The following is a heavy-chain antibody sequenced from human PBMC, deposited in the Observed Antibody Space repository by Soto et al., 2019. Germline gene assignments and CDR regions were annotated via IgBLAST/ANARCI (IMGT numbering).Heavy chain of an antibody. CDR2: VFFSGST. D-gene: IGHD2-2*01. CDR1: GASVGSGSFY. CDR3: ARVANIVVVPGPRGAFDP. Sequence: TLSLTCTVSGASVGSGSFYWSWIRQPPGKGLEWIGYVFFSGSTNYNPSLKSRVTISVGTSKNQFSLKLSSVTAADTAVYYCARVANIVVVPGPRGAFDPWGQGTLVTVSS. V-gene: IGHV4-61*01. J-gene: IGHJ5*02.